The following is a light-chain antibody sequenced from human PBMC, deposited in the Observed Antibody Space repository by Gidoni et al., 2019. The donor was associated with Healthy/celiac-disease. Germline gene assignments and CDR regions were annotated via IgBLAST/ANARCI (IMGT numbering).Light chain of an antibody. V-gene: IGKV4-1*01. CDR3: QQYYSTMYT. Sequence: DIVMTQSPASLSVSLGERATINCKSSQSVLYSSNNKNYLAWYQQKPGQPPKLLIYWASTRESGVPERFSGSGSGTDFTLTISSLQAEDVAVYYCQQYYSTMYTFGQGTKLEIK. CDR2: WAS. CDR1: QSVLYSSNNKNY. J-gene: IGKJ2*01.